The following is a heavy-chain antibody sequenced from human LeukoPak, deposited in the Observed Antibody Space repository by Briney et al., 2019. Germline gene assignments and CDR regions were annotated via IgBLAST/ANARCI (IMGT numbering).Heavy chain of an antibody. CDR2: IKSKTDGGTT. Sequence: GGSLRLSCAASGFTVSNTYMSWVRQAPGKGLEWVGRIKSKTDGGTTDYGAPVKGRFTISRDDSKNTLYLQMNSLKSEDTAVYYCTTGPYDEDYWGQGTLVTVSS. J-gene: IGHJ4*02. CDR3: TTGPYDEDY. V-gene: IGHV3-15*01. CDR1: GFTVSNTY. D-gene: IGHD3-22*01.